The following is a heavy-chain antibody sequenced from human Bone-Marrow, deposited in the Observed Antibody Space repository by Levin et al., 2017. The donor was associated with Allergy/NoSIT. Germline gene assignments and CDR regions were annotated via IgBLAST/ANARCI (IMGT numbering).Heavy chain of an antibody. Sequence: GESLKISCAASGFTFSSYWMSWVRQAPGKGLEWVANIKQDGSEKYYVDSVKGRFTISRDNAKNSLYLQMNSLRAEDTAVYYCARVNLYYDFWSGYYFDYWGQGTLVTVSS. CDR1: GFTFSSYW. CDR3: ARVNLYYDFWSGYYFDY. D-gene: IGHD3-3*01. J-gene: IGHJ4*02. V-gene: IGHV3-7*01. CDR2: IKQDGSEK.